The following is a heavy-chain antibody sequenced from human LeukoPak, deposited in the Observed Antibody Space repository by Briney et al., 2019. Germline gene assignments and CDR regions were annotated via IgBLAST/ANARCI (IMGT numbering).Heavy chain of an antibody. V-gene: IGHV3-23*01. D-gene: IGHD3-10*01. CDR1: GFTFNKYA. CDR3: AKGSRSSRPYYFDF. J-gene: IGHJ4*02. Sequence: GGSLRLSCTASGFTFNKYAMSWVRQAPGKGLEWVSAITGSGDDTYHADSVKGRFTIPRDNSQNTLYLQMNSLRAEDAAIYYCAKGSRSSRPYYFDFWGQEILVTVSS. CDR2: ITGSGDDT.